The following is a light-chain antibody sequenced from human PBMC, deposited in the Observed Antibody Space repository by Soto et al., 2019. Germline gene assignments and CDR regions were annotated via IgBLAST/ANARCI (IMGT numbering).Light chain of an antibody. Sequence: SHELTQSLSVSVALGQTAKITCGGNDIGSTNVHWYQQKPGQAPVLVIYRDAIRPSGIPERFSGSNSGNTATLTIGRAQAGDEAHYYCQVWHSSTVVFGGGTKLTVL. CDR1: DIGSTN. CDR2: RDA. V-gene: IGLV3-9*01. J-gene: IGLJ2*01. CDR3: QVWHSSTVV.